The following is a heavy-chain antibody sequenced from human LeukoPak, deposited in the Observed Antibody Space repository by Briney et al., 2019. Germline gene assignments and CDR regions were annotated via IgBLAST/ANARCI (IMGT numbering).Heavy chain of an antibody. Sequence: ASVKVSCKASGYTFTSYAMNWVRQAPGQGLEWMGIINPSGGSTSYAQKFQGRVTMTRDTSISTAYMELSRLRSDDTAVYYCARGGYYDYVWGSYRPGAFDIWGQGTMVTVSS. CDR2: INPSGGST. D-gene: IGHD3-16*02. J-gene: IGHJ3*02. CDR3: ARGGYYDYVWGSYRPGAFDI. V-gene: IGHV1-46*01. CDR1: GYTFTSYA.